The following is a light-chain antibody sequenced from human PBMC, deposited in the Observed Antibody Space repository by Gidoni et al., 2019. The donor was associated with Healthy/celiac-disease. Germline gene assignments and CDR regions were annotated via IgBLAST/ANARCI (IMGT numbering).Light chain of an antibody. J-gene: IGKJ1*01. CDR2: GAS. CDR1: QSVSSSY. V-gene: IGKV3-20*01. CDR3: QQYGSSPRT. Sequence: PGTLSLSPGERATLSCRASQSVSSSYLAWYQQKPGQAPRLLIYGASSRATGIPDRFSGSGSGTDFTLTISRLEPEDFAVYYCQQYGSSPRTFXQXTKVEIK.